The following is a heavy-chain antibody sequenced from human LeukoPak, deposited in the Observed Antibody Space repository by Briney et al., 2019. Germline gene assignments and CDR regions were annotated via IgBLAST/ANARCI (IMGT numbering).Heavy chain of an antibody. CDR2: IWYDGSNK. CDR1: GFTFSSYG. CDR3: ARDLPRLGYCSSTSCYTSFDY. V-gene: IGHV3-33*01. J-gene: IGHJ4*02. D-gene: IGHD2-2*02. Sequence: GGSLRLSCAASGFTFSSYGMHWVRQAPGKGLEWVAVIWYDGSNKYYADSVKGRFTISRDNSKNTLYLQMNSLRAEDTAVYYCARDLPRLGYCSSTSCYTSFDYWGQGTLVTVSS.